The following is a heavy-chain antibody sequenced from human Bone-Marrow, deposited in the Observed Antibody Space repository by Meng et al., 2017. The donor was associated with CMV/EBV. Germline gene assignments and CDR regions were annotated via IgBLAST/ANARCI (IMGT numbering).Heavy chain of an antibody. CDR2: FQSGGSST. V-gene: IGHV3-23*03. J-gene: IGHJ4*02. Sequence: GGSLRLSCAASGFTFSSYAMSWVRQAPGKGLEWVSVFQSGGSSTYYADSVKGRFTISRENSKNTLYLQMNSLRAEDTAVYYCAINGAIYYGDPNFDYWGQGTLVTVSS. CDR1: GFTFSSYA. CDR3: AINGAIYYGDPNFDY. D-gene: IGHD4-17*01.